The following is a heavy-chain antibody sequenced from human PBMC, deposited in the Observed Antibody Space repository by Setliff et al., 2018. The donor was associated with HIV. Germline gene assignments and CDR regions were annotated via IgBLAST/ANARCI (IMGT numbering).Heavy chain of an antibody. Sequence: GGSLRLSCAASGFTFSGSAMHWVRQASGKGLEWVGRIRSKANSYATAYAASVKGRFTISRDNSRDTLYLQMNSLRAEDTAVYYCAKSPSLSYSSGWYYFDYWGQGTLVTVSS. V-gene: IGHV3-73*01. CDR2: IRSKANSYAT. J-gene: IGHJ4*02. CDR3: AKSPSLSYSSGWYYFDY. CDR1: GFTFSGSA. D-gene: IGHD3-22*01.